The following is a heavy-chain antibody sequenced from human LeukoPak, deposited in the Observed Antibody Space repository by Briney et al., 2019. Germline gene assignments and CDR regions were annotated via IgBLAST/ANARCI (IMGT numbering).Heavy chain of an antibody. D-gene: IGHD5-18*01. CDR2: IYYSGTT. V-gene: IGHV4-59*01. Sequence: PSETLSLTCTASGGSISSYYWSWIRQPPGKGLEWIGYIYYSGTTNYNPTLRSRVTISVDTSKNQSSLKLSSVTAADTAVYYCARVLRDTAIAAFEIWGQGTMVTVSS. J-gene: IGHJ3*02. CDR3: ARVLRDTAIAAFEI. CDR1: GGSISSYY.